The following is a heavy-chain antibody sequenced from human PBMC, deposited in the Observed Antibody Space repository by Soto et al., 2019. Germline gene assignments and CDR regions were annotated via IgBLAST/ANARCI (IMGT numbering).Heavy chain of an antibody. J-gene: IGHJ6*02. CDR2: IIPIFGTA. CDR3: AISVDLYYYGMAV. V-gene: IGHV1-69*13. Sequence: ASVNVPCKASGGTFSSYAISWVRQAPGQGLEWMGGIIPIFGTANYAQKFQGRVTITADESTSTAYMELSSLRSEDTAVYYCAISVDLYYYGMAVWGQGTTVTAPS. CDR1: GGTFSSYA.